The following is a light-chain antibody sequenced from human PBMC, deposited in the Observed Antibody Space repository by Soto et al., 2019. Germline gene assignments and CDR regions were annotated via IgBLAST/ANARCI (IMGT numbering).Light chain of an antibody. Sequence: DTQMTQSPSTLSASVGDRVTITCRASQSINSWLAWYQQKPGKAPKLLIYKASSLESGVPSRFIGSGCGTEFTLTISSLQPDDFATYYCQQFNDSPITFGQGTRLEIK. V-gene: IGKV1-5*03. J-gene: IGKJ5*01. CDR2: KAS. CDR3: QQFNDSPIT. CDR1: QSINSW.